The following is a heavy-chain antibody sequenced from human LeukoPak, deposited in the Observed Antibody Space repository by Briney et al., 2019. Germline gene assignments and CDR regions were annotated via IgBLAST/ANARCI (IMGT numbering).Heavy chain of an antibody. J-gene: IGHJ4*02. D-gene: IGHD6-13*01. Sequence: PGGSLRLSCAASGFTFSSYGMSWVRQAPGKGLEWVSAISGSGGSTYYADSVKGRFTISRDNSKNTLYLQMNSLKTEDTAVYYCTTDPVAAAGAFDYWGQGTLVTVSS. V-gene: IGHV3-23*01. CDR2: ISGSGGST. CDR3: TTDPVAAAGAFDY. CDR1: GFTFSSYG.